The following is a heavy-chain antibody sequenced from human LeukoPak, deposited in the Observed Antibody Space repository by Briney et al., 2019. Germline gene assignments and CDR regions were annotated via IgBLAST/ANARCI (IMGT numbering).Heavy chain of an antibody. CDR2: IRYDGSNK. V-gene: IGHV3-30*02. CDR3: TRDLMDYDLSTGLHHYYMDV. D-gene: IGHD3-9*01. J-gene: IGHJ6*02. CDR1: GFTFSSYG. Sequence: GGSLRLSCAASGFTFSSYGMHWVRQAPGKGLEWVAFIRYDGSNKYYADSVRGRFTISRDNAKNTLYLQMNTLRVEDTAVYYCTRDLMDYDLSTGLHHYYMDVWGQGTTVTVSS.